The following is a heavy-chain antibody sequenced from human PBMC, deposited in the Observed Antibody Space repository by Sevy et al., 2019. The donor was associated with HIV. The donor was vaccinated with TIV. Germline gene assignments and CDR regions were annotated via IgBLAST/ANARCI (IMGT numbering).Heavy chain of an antibody. D-gene: IGHD3-10*01. CDR3: ARDLVVIYGSGNYSNYGMDI. V-gene: IGHV3-11*01. CDR2: ISSRGSTI. CDR1: GFTFSNSY. J-gene: IGHJ6*02. Sequence: GGSLRLSCEASGFTFSNSYMSWVRQSPGKGLERVSYISSRGSTIYYAESVKGRFTISRDNAKNSLYLQMNGLRDDDTAVYYCARDLVVIYGSGNYSNYGMDIWGQGTTVTVSS.